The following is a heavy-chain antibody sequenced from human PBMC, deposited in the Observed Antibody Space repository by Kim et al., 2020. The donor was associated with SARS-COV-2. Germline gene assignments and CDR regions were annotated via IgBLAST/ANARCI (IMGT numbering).Heavy chain of an antibody. Sequence: GGSLRLSCAASGFTFSSYSMNWVRQAPGKGLEWVSSISSSSSYIYYADSVKGRFTISRDNAKNSLYLQMNSLRAEDTAVYYCARDPAGYYGSGSYYNIPYWGQGTLVTVSS. CDR2: ISSSSSYI. CDR3: ARDPAGYYGSGSYYNIPY. D-gene: IGHD3-10*01. J-gene: IGHJ4*02. CDR1: GFTFSSYS. V-gene: IGHV3-21*01.